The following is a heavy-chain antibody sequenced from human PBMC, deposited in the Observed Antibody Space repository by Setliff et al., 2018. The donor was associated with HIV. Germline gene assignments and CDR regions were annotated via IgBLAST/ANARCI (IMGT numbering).Heavy chain of an antibody. J-gene: IGHJ6*03. D-gene: IGHD1-26*01. CDR1: GFSFSDFW. CDR3: ARVSGATRDYYYYYMDV. V-gene: IGHV3-74*01. CDR2: VYSAGTTT. Sequence: GGSLRLSCAASGFSFSDFWMHWVRQVPGKGLAWVSRVYSAGTTTTYGDSVKGRFTISRDNAKNSLYLQMNSLRAEDTAVYYCARVSGATRDYYYYYMDVWGKGTTVTVSS.